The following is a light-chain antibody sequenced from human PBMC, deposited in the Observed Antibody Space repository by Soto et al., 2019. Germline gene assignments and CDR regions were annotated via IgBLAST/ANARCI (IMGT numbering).Light chain of an antibody. CDR2: KAS. V-gene: IGKV1-5*03. CDR1: QSISSW. J-gene: IGKJ3*01. CDR3: QQYNSYSWT. Sequence: DIQMTQSPSTLSASVGDRVTITCRASQSISSWLAWYQQKPGKAPKLLIYKASSLESGVPSRFSGSGSGTEVTLTISSLQPDDFATYYCQQYNSYSWTFGPGTKVDIK.